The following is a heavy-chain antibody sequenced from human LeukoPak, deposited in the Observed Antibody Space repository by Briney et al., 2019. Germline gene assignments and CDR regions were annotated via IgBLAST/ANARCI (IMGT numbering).Heavy chain of an antibody. Sequence: GRTLRLSCAASGFTFSSYAMSWVRQAPGKGLEWVSAISGSGGSTYYADSVKGRFTISRDNSKNTLYLQMNSLRAEDTAVYYCAKTDSSGWYGRIFDIWGQGTMVTVSS. J-gene: IGHJ3*02. D-gene: IGHD6-19*01. V-gene: IGHV3-23*01. CDR1: GFTFSSYA. CDR2: ISGSGGST. CDR3: AKTDSSGWYGRIFDI.